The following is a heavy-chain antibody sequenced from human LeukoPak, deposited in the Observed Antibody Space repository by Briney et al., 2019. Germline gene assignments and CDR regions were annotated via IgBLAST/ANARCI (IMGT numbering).Heavy chain of an antibody. CDR2: MNPDNGNT. Sequence: GASVKVSCKTSGYRFTNFDINWVRQAPGQGLEWMGWMNPDNGNTGYAQKFQGRVSMSGDNSINTAFMVLSSLRSDDTAVYFCARGPRESSSSDYWGQGTLVTVSS. V-gene: IGHV1-8*01. D-gene: IGHD6-13*01. J-gene: IGHJ4*02. CDR1: GYRFTNFD. CDR3: ARGPRESSSSDY.